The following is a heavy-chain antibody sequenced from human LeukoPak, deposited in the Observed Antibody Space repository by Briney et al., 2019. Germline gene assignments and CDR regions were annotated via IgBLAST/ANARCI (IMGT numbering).Heavy chain of an antibody. D-gene: IGHD6-13*01. V-gene: IGHV5-10-1*01. J-gene: IGHJ4*02. CDR3: ARQVLSSSWYDGNFGY. CDR1: GYSFTSYW. CDR2: IDPSDSYT. Sequence: GESLRISCKGSGYSFTSYWISWVRQMPGKGLEWMGRIDPSDSYTNYSPSVQGPVTISADKSISTAYLQWSSLKASDTAMYYCARQVLSSSWYDGNFGYWGQGTLVTVSS.